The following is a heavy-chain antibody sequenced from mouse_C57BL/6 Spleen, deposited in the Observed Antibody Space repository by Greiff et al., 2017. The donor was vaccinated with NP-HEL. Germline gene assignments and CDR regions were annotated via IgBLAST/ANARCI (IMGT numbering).Heavy chain of an antibody. CDR2: ISSGGSYT. Sequence: EVKLVESGGDLVKPGGSLKLSCAASGFTFSSYGMSWVRQTPDKRLEWVATISSGGSYTYYPDSVKGRFTISRDNAKNTLYLQMSSLKSEDTAMYYCARHDYYGNYVVYWYFDVWGTGTTVTVSS. CDR3: ARHDYYGNYVVYWYFDV. J-gene: IGHJ1*03. V-gene: IGHV5-6*02. D-gene: IGHD2-1*01. CDR1: GFTFSSYG.